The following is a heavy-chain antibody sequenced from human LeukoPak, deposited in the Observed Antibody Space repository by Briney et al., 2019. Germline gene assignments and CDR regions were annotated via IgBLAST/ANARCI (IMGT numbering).Heavy chain of an antibody. V-gene: IGHV3-48*03. CDR2: ISSSGSTI. D-gene: IGHD3-10*01. CDR3: AGVHVTVGSFY. CDR1: GFTFSSYE. J-gene: IGHJ4*02. Sequence: GGSLRLSCAASGFTFSSYEMNWVRQAPGKGLEWVSYISSSGSTIYYADSVKGRPTISRDNSKNTLYLQMDSLTTEDTAVYYCAGVHVTVGSFYWGQGTLVTVSS.